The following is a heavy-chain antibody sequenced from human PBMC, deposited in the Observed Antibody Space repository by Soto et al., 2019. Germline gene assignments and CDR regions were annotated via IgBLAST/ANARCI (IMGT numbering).Heavy chain of an antibody. Sequence: ASVKVSCKASGYTFTDSYIHWVRQAPGQGLEWMGWINTNSGDTVYAQRFRGRVTMTRDTSITTAYMDLSRLRSDETAVYYCAKAGRANWKFDYWGQGTPVTVSS. D-gene: IGHD1-20*01. V-gene: IGHV1-2*02. CDR3: AKAGRANWKFDY. J-gene: IGHJ4*02. CDR1: GYTFTDSY. CDR2: INTNSGDT.